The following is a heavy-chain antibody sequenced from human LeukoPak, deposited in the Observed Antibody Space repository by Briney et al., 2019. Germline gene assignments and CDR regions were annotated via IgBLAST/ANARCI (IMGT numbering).Heavy chain of an antibody. CDR2: IESKTDGGTT. Sequence: GGSLRLSCAASGFTFSNAWMSWVRQAPGKGLEWVGRIESKTDGGTTDYAAPVKGRFTISRDDSKNTLYLQMNSLKTEDTAVYYCTTSSKRITIFGVVIYENTPFHYWGQGTLVTVSS. V-gene: IGHV3-15*04. D-gene: IGHD3-3*01. J-gene: IGHJ4*02. CDR1: GFTFSNAW. CDR3: TTSSKRITIFGVVIYENTPFHY.